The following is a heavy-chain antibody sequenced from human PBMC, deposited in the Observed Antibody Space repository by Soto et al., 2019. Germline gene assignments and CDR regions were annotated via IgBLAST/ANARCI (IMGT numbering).Heavy chain of an antibody. CDR2: IYSGGST. Sequence: EVQLVESGGGLVQPGGSLRLSCAASGFTVSSNYMSWVRQAPGKGLEWVSVIYSGGSTYYADSVKGRFTISRDNSKNTLYLQMNSLRAEDTAVYYCARINYYGDPNDAFDIWCQGTMVTVSS. D-gene: IGHD4-17*01. CDR1: GFTVSSNY. J-gene: IGHJ3*02. V-gene: IGHV3-66*01. CDR3: ARINYYGDPNDAFDI.